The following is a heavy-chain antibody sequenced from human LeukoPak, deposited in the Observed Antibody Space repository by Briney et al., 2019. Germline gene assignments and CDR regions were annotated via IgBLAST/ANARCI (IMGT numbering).Heavy chain of an antibody. Sequence: SGTLSLTCAVSGGSISSSNWWSWVRQPPGKGLEWMGQIYHGGSTNYNPSLKSRVTISVDKSKNQFSLRLRSVTAADTAVYYCARPLSLGYCSGGSCYGRGAWFDRWGQGTLVTVSS. CDR2: IYHGGST. CDR1: GGSISSSNW. V-gene: IGHV4-4*02. J-gene: IGHJ5*02. CDR3: ARPLSLGYCSGGSCYGRGAWFDR. D-gene: IGHD2-15*01.